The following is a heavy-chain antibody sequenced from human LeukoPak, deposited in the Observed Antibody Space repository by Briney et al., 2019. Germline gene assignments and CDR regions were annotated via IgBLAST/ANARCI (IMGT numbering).Heavy chain of an antibody. CDR1: GFTFSSYA. CDR2: ISNDGSNK. Sequence: GRSLRLSCAASGFTFSSYAMHWVRQAPGKGLEWVAVISNDGSNKYYADSVKGRFTISRDNSKNTLYLQMNSLRAEDTAVYYCARESAYYSFDYWGQGTLVTVSS. V-gene: IGHV3-30*04. D-gene: IGHD3-10*01. J-gene: IGHJ4*02. CDR3: ARESAYYSFDY.